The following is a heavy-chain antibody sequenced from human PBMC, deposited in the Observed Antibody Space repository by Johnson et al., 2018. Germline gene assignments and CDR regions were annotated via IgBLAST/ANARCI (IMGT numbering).Heavy chain of an antibody. CDR2: IYSGGST. D-gene: IGHD5-18*01. V-gene: IGHV3-53*01. Sequence: VQLVQSGGGLIQPWGSLRLSCAASGFTVSSNYMSWVRQAPGKGLEWVSVIYSGGSTYYADSVKGRFTISRDNSMNTLYLQLNSLRAGDTAVYYCARGNLDKAMVTHDFGMDVWGQGTTVTVAS. CDR3: ARGNLDKAMVTHDFGMDV. J-gene: IGHJ6*02. CDR1: GFTVSSNY.